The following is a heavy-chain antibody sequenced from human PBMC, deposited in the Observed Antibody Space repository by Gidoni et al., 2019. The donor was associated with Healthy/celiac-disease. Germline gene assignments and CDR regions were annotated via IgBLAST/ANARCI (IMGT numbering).Heavy chain of an antibody. CDR3: ARDSLPGITMVRGVPWPPTGDKFDY. CDR2: ISSSSSYI. Sequence: EVQLVESGGCLVKPGGSLRLSCAASGFTFSSYSMNWVRQAPGKGLAWVSSISSSSSYIYYADSEKGGFTISRDNAKNSLYLQVNSLRAEDTAVYYCARDSLPGITMVRGVPWPPTGDKFDYWGQGTLVTVSS. V-gene: IGHV3-21*01. CDR1: GFTFSSYS. D-gene: IGHD3-10*01. J-gene: IGHJ4*02.